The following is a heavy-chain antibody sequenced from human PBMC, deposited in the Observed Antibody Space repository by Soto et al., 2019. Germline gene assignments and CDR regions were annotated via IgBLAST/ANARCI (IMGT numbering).Heavy chain of an antibody. Sequence: SETLSLTCTFSGVSVSTGGYFWTLIRQHPGKGLEWIGNIYYSGMTYYNPSLRGRVSISLDPSESQFSLKLNSVTAADTAVYYCARDSSGPGYSYGKFDYWGQGALVTVSS. CDR3: ARDSSGPGYSYGKFDY. CDR1: GVSVSTGGYF. D-gene: IGHD5-18*01. CDR2: IYYSGMT. J-gene: IGHJ4*02. V-gene: IGHV4-31*03.